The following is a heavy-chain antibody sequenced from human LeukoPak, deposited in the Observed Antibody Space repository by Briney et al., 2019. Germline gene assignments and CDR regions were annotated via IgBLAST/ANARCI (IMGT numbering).Heavy chain of an antibody. V-gene: IGHV3-21*01. CDR2: ISSSSSYI. Sequence: GGSLRLSCAASGFTFSSYSMNWVRQAPGKGLEWVSSISSSSSYIYYADSVKGRFTISGDNAKNSLYLQMNSLRAEDTAVYYCAREARGWANYYGSGSYYNKENWFDPWGQGTPVTVSS. CDR3: AREARGWANYYGSGSYYNKENWFDP. D-gene: IGHD3-10*01. CDR1: GFTFSSYS. J-gene: IGHJ5*02.